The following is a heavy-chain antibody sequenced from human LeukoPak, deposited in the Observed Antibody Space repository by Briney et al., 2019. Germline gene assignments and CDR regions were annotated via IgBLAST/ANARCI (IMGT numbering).Heavy chain of an antibody. CDR1: RYTFTGYY. CDR3: ARGTYIRGYSYGNALDY. V-gene: IGHV1-2*02. D-gene: IGHD5-18*01. CDR2: INPNSGGT. J-gene: IGHJ4*02. Sequence: ASVKVSCKASRYTFTGYYMHWVRQAPGQGLEWMGWINPNSGGTNYAQKFQGRVTMTRDTSISTAYMELSRLRSDDTAVYYCARGTYIRGYSYGNALDYWGQGTLVTVSS.